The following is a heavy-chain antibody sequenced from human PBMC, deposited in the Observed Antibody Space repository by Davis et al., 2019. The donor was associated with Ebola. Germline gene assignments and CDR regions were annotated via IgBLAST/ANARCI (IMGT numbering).Heavy chain of an antibody. CDR3: ATGTGILGTSWLDP. J-gene: IGHJ5*02. V-gene: IGHV1-69*04. Sequence: AASVKVSCKASGYTFRNSAISWVRQAPGQGLEWMGRITPNLDLVHDAERFKGRVTITADKSTTTVYMELSSLRSEDTATYYCATGTGILGTSWLDPWGQGTLVIVSS. CDR2: ITPNLDLV. D-gene: IGHD1-26*01. CDR1: GYTFRNSA.